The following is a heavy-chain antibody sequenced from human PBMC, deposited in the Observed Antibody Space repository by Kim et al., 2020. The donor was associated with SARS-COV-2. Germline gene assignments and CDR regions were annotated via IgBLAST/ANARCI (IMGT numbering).Heavy chain of an antibody. V-gene: IGHV4-34*01. CDR3: ARATYYDLLLSHLVDP. Sequence: SLKSRVTISVDASKNQFSLKLSCVTAADTAVYYCARATYYDLLLSHLVDPWGQGTLVTVSS. J-gene: IGHJ5*02. D-gene: IGHD3-3*01.